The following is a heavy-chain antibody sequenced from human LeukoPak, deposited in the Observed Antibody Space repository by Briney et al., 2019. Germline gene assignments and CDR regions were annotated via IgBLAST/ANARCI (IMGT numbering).Heavy chain of an antibody. J-gene: IGHJ4*02. CDR2: ISAYNGNT. Sequence: GASVKVSCKASGYTFTSYGISWVRQAPGQGLEWMGWISAYNGNTNYAQKLQGRVTMTTDTSTSTAYMELRSLRSDDTAVYYCARSGGPNYYDSSGYYPNWGQGTLVTVSS. D-gene: IGHD3-22*01. CDR3: ARSGGPNYYDSSGYYPN. V-gene: IGHV1-18*01. CDR1: GYTFTSYG.